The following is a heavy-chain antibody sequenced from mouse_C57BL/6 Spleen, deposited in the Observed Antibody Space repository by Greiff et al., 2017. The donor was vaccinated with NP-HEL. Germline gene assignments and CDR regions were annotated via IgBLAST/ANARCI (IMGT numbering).Heavy chain of an antibody. CDR1: GFTFSSYG. CDR3: ARTSYDYDGGFDY. Sequence: EVMLVESGGDLVKPGGSLKLSCAASGFTFSSYGMSWVRQTPDKRLEWVATISSGGSYTYYPDSVKGRFTISRDNAKNTLYLQMSSLKSEDTAMYYWARTSYDYDGGFDYWGQGTTLTVSS. V-gene: IGHV5-6*01. J-gene: IGHJ2*01. D-gene: IGHD2-4*01. CDR2: ISSGGSYT.